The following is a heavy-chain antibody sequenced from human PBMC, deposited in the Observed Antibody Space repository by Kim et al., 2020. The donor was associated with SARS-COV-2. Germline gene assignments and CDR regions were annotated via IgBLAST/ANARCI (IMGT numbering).Heavy chain of an antibody. CDR1: GFTFSDYY. J-gene: IGHJ6*03. CDR2: ISSSGSTI. Sequence: GGSLRLSCAASGFTFSDYYMSWIRQAPGKGLEWVSYISSSGSTIYYADSVKGRFTISRDNAKNSLYLQMNSLRAEDTAVYYCARRYSSSPRWLYYYYYMDVWGKGTTVTVSS. D-gene: IGHD6-6*01. CDR3: ARRYSSSPRWLYYYYYMDV. V-gene: IGHV3-11*01.